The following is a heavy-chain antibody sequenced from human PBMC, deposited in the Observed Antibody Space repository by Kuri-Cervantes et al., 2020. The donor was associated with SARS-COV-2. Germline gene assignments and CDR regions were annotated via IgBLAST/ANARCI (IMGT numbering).Heavy chain of an antibody. CDR2: IYESGDT. Sequence: GSLRLSSTVSGASISSSTYYWGWIRQAPGKGLEWIGSIYESGDTYYSSYLKSRLSLSVDTSKNQFSLRLTSVTAADTAIYYCARHYAFDKFHKWGQGTQVTVSS. J-gene: IGHJ4*02. CDR3: ARHYAFDKFHK. D-gene: IGHD3-3*02. CDR1: GASISSSTYY. V-gene: IGHV4-39*01.